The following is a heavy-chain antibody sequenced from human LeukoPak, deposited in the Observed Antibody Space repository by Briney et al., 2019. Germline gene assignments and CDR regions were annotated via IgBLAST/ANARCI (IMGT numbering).Heavy chain of an antibody. D-gene: IGHD6-13*01. Sequence: SETLSLTCTVSGTSISGSNYYWAWIRQPAGKELEWIGRIYTSGSTNYNPSLKSRVTMSVDTSKNQFSLKLSSVTAADTAVYYCAQVSSSPGLDAFDIWGQGTMVTVSS. CDR2: IYTSGST. V-gene: IGHV4-61*02. CDR3: AQVSSSPGLDAFDI. J-gene: IGHJ3*02. CDR1: GTSISGSNYY.